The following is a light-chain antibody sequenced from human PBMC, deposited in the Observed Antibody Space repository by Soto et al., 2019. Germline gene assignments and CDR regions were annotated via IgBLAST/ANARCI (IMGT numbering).Light chain of an antibody. CDR2: SYN. CDR1: RANIGSNH. V-gene: IGLV1-44*01. Sequence: QSALTQPPSASGTAGQRVTISCSGSRANIGSNHVNWYQHLPGGAPKLLVYSYNQRPSGSLTDSLPPSLAPQPPWPSVGSSLTTRDYYCAAWDDSLNVVLFGGGTKLTVL. J-gene: IGLJ2*01. CDR3: AAWDDSLNVVL.